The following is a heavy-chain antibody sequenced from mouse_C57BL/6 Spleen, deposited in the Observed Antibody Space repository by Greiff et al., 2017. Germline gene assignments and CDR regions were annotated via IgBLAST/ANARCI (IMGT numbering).Heavy chain of an antibody. CDR2: RRNKANDYTT. CDR3: ARDDGYFAMDY. J-gene: IGHJ4*01. V-gene: IGHV7-1*01. Sequence: EVKLVESGGGLVQSGRSLRLSCATSGFTFSDFYMEWVRQAPGKGLAWIAARRNKANDYTTEYSASVKGRFIVSRDTSQSILYLQMNALRAEDTAIYYCARDDGYFAMDYWGQGTSVTVSS. CDR1: GFTFSDFY.